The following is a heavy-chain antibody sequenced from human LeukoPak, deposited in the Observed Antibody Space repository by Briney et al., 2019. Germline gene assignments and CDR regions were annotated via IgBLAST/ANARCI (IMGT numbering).Heavy chain of an antibody. V-gene: IGHV1-18*01. J-gene: IGHJ4*02. CDR1: GYTFTSYG. CDR3: ARDRAAVAGAPFDY. D-gene: IGHD6-19*01. CDR2: ISVYNGKT. Sequence: ASVKVSCKASGYTFTSYGISWVRQAPGQGLEWTGWISVYNGKTNYAQNLQGRVTMTTDTSTSTAYMELRSLRSDDTAVYYCARDRAAVAGAPFDYWGQGTLVTVSP.